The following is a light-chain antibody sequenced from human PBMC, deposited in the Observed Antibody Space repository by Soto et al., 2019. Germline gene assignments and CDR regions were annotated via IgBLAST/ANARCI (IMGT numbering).Light chain of an antibody. CDR2: AAS. CDR3: QQSYSTPPWT. CDR1: QSISSY. Sequence: DIQMTQSPSSLSASVGDSVTITCRASQSISSYLNWYQQKPGKAPKLLIYAASSVQSGVPSRFSGSGSGTDFTLTISSLQPEDFATYYCQQSYSTPPWTFGQGTKVEIK. V-gene: IGKV1-39*01. J-gene: IGKJ1*01.